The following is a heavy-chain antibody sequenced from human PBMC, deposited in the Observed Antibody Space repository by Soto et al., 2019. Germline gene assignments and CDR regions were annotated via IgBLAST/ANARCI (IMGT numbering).Heavy chain of an antibody. V-gene: IGHV1-69*12. CDR2: IIPIFGTA. J-gene: IGHJ4*02. CDR3: ARDSGSDYVWGSYRSTTFDY. D-gene: IGHD3-16*02. CDR1: GGTFSSYA. Sequence: QVQLVQSGAEVKKPGSSVKVSCKASGGTFSSYAISWVRQAPGQGLEWMGGIIPIFGTANYAQKFQGRVTITAVECTSTAYMELSSLRSEDTAVYYCARDSGSDYVWGSYRSTTFDYWGQGTLVTVSS.